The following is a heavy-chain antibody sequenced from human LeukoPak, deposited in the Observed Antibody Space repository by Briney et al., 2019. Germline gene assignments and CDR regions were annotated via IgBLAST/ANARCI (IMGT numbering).Heavy chain of an antibody. J-gene: IGHJ4*02. CDR1: GGSFSGYF. CDR3: ARADSSGYSIFGY. V-gene: IGHV4-34*01. CDR2: INPDGST. D-gene: IGHD3-22*01. Sequence: SETLSLTCAVYGGSFSGYFWSWIRQSPGKGLEWIGEINPDGSTDYNPSLKSRVTISLDTSKNQFSLKLTSVTAADTAVYYCARADSSGYSIFGYWGQGTLVTVSS.